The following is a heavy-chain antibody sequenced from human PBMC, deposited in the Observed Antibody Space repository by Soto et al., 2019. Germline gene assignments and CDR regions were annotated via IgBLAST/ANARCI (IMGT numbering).Heavy chain of an antibody. CDR1: GGSISSSSYY. CDR2: IYYSGST. J-gene: IGHJ4*02. CDR3: ARQNLLRYFDWLSDFDY. D-gene: IGHD3-9*01. V-gene: IGHV4-39*01. Sequence: SETLSLTCTVSGGSISSSSYYWGWIRQPPGKGLEWIGSIYYSGSTYYNPSLKSRVTISVDTSKNQFSLKLSSVTAADTAVYYCARQNLLRYFDWLSDFDYWGQGTLVTVSS.